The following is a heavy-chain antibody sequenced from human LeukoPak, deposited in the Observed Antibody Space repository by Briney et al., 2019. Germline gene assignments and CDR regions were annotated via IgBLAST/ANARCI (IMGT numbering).Heavy chain of an antibody. CDR3: AKDRGDYCSGGSCYSYFYYGMDV. V-gene: IGHV3-30*18. J-gene: IGHJ6*01. D-gene: IGHD2-15*01. CDR2: MSSDGSNK. Sequence: PGGSLPLFCAASRFTFSSYVMHWVRQAPGRGLEWVAVMSSDGSNKYYVDSVKGRFTISRDNSKNTLYLQVNSLRPEDTAVYYCAKDRGDYCSGGSCYSYFYYGMDVWGQRCTVSVSS. CDR1: RFTFSSYV.